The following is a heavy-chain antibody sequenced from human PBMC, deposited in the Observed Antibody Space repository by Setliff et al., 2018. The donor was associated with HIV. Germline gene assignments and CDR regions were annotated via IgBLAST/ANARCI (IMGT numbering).Heavy chain of an antibody. CDR3: ARQGYNYDSSGYLIPAGYFQH. V-gene: IGHV4-4*08. D-gene: IGHD3-22*01. CDR1: GGSMNNYY. Sequence: PSETLSLTCTVSGGSMNNYYWTWIRQPPGKGLEWIGYIYTSGSTKYNPSLKSRLTISVDTSNNQFSLKLTSVTDADTAVYYCARQGYNYDSSGYLIPAGYFQHWGQGTLVTVSS. J-gene: IGHJ1*01. CDR2: IYTSGST.